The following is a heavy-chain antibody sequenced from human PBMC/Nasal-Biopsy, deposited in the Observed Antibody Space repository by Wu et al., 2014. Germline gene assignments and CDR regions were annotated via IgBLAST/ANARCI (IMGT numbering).Heavy chain of an antibody. CDR3: SRSSYDILAGWGAWFDP. J-gene: IGHJ5*02. D-gene: IGHD3-9*01. CDR2: IDWGNDK. CDR1: GFSFGESGVC. V-gene: IGHV2-70*01. Sequence: VKPTQTLTLTCTFSGFSFGESGVCVSWMRQPPGKALEWLALIDWGNDKYYSRSLKTRLTISKDTSKNQVVLTMTNMDPVDTATYYCSRSSYDILAGWGAWFDPWGQGTLVTVSS.